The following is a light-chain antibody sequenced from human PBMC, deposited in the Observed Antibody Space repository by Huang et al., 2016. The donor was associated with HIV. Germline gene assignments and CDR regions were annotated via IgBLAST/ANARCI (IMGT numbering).Light chain of an antibody. V-gene: IGKV2-28*01. CDR1: QSLLRSSGYNY. Sequence: DIVMTQSPLSLPATPGAPAFISCNSSQSLLRSSGYNYLDLYLQKPGQSPQLLIYLCSYRASGVPDRFSGIGAGTDFTLRISRVEAEDVGVYYCMQGLQTPYTFGQGTNLEIK. CDR3: MQGLQTPYT. CDR2: LCS. J-gene: IGKJ2*01.